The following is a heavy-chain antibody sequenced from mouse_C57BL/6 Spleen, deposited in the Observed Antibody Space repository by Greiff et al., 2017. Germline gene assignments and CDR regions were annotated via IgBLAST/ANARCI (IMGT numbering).Heavy chain of an antibody. CDR3: ARGPHYYGSSYGYFDV. V-gene: IGHV1-64*01. CDR2: IHPNSGST. J-gene: IGHJ1*03. CDR1: GYTFTSYW. D-gene: IGHD1-1*01. Sequence: QVQLKQPGAELVKPGASVKLSCKASGYTFTSYWMHWVKQRPGQGLEWIGMIHPNSGSTNYNEKFKSKATLTVDKSSSTAYMQLSSLTSEDSAVYYCARGPHYYGSSYGYFDVWGTGTTVTVSS.